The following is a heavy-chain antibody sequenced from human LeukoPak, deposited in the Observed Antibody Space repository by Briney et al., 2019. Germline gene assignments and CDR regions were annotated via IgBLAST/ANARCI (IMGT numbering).Heavy chain of an antibody. CDR1: GYSFSNYY. J-gene: IGHJ4*02. V-gene: IGHV5-51*01. CDR3: ASRTGSYYPFDS. Sequence: GESLKISCKGSGYSFSNYYIDWVRQMPGKGLEWMGVMYPGGSDIRYSPSFQGQVTISADKSIDTAYLQWSSLTTSDSAMYYCASRTGSYYPFDSWGQGTLVTVSS. CDR2: MYPGGSDI. D-gene: IGHD1-26*01.